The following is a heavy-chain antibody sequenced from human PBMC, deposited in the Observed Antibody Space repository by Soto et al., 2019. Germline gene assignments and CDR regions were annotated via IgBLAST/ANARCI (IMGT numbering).Heavy chain of an antibody. CDR1: GGSISSGGYY. V-gene: IGHV4-31*03. Sequence: SETLSLTCTVSGGSISSGGYYWSWIRQHPGKGLEWIGYIYYSGSTYYNPSLKSRVTISVDTSKNQFSLKLSSVTAADTAVYYCARGDYSSPNWFDPWRQGTLVTVSS. CDR2: IYYSGST. D-gene: IGHD6-13*01. J-gene: IGHJ5*02. CDR3: ARGDYSSPNWFDP.